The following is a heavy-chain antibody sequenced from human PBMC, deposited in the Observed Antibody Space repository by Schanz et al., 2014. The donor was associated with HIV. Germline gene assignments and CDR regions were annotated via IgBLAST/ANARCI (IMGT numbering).Heavy chain of an antibody. Sequence: DVQLVESGGDLVKPGGSLRLSCVGSGFTFSNAWMTWVRQAPGKGLEWVSSISESGGRSYYADSVNGRFTISRDNSKNTLYLQMTTLRTEDTAVYYCAKPEYDSRGNSQSHFDSWGQGALVTVSS. J-gene: IGHJ4*02. CDR1: GFTFSNAW. CDR3: AKPEYDSRGNSQSHFDS. CDR2: ISESGGRS. V-gene: IGHV3-23*04. D-gene: IGHD3-22*01.